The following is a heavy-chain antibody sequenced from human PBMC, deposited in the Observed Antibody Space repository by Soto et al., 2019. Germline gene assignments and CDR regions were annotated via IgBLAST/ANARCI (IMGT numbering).Heavy chain of an antibody. Sequence: GGSLRLSCAASGFPFSSYAMSWVRQAPGKGLEWVSAISGSGGSTYYADSVKGRFTISRDNSQNTLYLQMNSLRAEDTAVYYCANLIVVVPAAMPASDYWGQGTLVTVSS. V-gene: IGHV3-23*01. CDR2: ISGSGGST. CDR1: GFPFSSYA. J-gene: IGHJ4*02. CDR3: ANLIVVVPAAMPASDY. D-gene: IGHD2-2*01.